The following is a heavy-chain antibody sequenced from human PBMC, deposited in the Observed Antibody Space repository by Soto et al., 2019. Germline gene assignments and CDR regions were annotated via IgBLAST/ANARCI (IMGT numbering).Heavy chain of an antibody. Sequence: GGSLRLSCAASGFTFSTYWMNWVRQAPGKGLEWVANIKQDGSEKYYVDSVKGRFAISRDNAKDSLFLQMNNLRAEDTAVYYCVRDWSTFWGMDVWGQGTTVTVYS. CDR1: GFTFSTYW. CDR2: IKQDGSEK. J-gene: IGHJ6*02. CDR3: VRDWSTFWGMDV. V-gene: IGHV3-7*01.